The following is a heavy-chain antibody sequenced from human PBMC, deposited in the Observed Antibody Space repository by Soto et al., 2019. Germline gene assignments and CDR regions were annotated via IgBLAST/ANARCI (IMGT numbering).Heavy chain of an antibody. CDR2: IKSKTDGGTT. Sequence: PGGSLRLSCAASGFTFSNAWMSWVRQAPGKGLEWVGRIKSKTDGGTTDYAAPVKGRFTISRDDSKNTLYLQMNSLKTEDTAVYYCTTAGIAVAGYYYYYGMDVWGQGTTVIVSS. CDR1: GFTFSNAW. D-gene: IGHD6-19*01. CDR3: TTAGIAVAGYYYYYGMDV. J-gene: IGHJ6*02. V-gene: IGHV3-15*01.